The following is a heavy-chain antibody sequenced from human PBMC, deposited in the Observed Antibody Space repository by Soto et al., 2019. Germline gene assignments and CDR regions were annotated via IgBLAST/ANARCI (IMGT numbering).Heavy chain of an antibody. CDR2: ISYDGRRK. Sequence: QVQLVESGGGAVQPGRSLRLSCAASGFTFNHVAMHWVRQAPGKGLDWVAVISYDGRRKSYADSVKGRFTISSDNSERTLDLQMNNLTSQDTGIYYCAREDSGDYFAYFDSWGQGSLVAVSS. CDR3: AREDSGDYFAYFDS. CDR1: GFTFNHVA. J-gene: IGHJ4*02. V-gene: IGHV3-30*04. D-gene: IGHD1-26*01.